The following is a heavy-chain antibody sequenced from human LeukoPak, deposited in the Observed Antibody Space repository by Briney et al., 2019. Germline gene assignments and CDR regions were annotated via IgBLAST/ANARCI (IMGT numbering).Heavy chain of an antibody. J-gene: IGHJ6*02. CDR1: GFTFSSYW. CDR2: INSDGSST. V-gene: IGHV3-74*01. CDR3: APRHDYDMHV. Sequence: GGSLRLSCAASGFTFSSYWMHWVRQAPGKGLVWVSHINSDGSSTSYADSVKGRFTISRDNAKNTLYLQMNSLRAEDTAVYDCAPRHDYDMHVWGQGTTVTVSS.